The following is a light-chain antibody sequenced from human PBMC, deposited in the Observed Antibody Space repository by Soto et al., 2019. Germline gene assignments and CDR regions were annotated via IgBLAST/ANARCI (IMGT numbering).Light chain of an antibody. CDR3: AAWDDSLNGYV. V-gene: IGLV1-44*01. CDR2: SNG. Sequence: QSALTQPPSASGTPGQRVTISCSGSSSNIGSNSVNWYQQLPGTAPKLLIYSNGRRPSGVPDRFSGSKSGTSASLAISGLQSEDEADYYCAAWDDSLNGYVFGTGTKVTVL. CDR1: SSNIGSNS. J-gene: IGLJ1*01.